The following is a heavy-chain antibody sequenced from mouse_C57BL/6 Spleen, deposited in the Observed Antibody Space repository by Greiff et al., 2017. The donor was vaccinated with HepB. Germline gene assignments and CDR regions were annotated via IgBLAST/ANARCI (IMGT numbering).Heavy chain of an antibody. V-gene: IGHV14-4*01. CDR2: IDPENGDT. CDR3: TYDGYWIY. D-gene: IGHD2-3*01. CDR1: VFNIKDDY. J-gene: IGHJ2*01. Sequence: VQLQQSGAELVRPGASVKLSCTASVFNIKDDYMHWVKQRPEQGLEWIGWIDPENGDTEYASKFQGKATITADTSSNTAYLQLSSLTSEDTAVYYCTYDGYWIYWGQGTTLTVSS.